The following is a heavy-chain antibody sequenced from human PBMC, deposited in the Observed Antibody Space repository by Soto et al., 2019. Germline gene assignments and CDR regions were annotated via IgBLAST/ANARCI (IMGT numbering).Heavy chain of an antibody. V-gene: IGHV1-69*01. CDR3: ARVFGDSGFDVGGTPIDY. Sequence: QVQLVQSGAEVKKPGSSVKVSCKASATSFSSFVISWVRQAPGQGLEWMGGIVPLLGSATYAQKFPGRVTITADESTSTAYMEMSSLRSEDTAPYYCARVFGDSGFDVGGTPIDYWGQGTLDIVSS. J-gene: IGHJ4*02. CDR1: ATSFSSFV. CDR2: IVPLLGSA. D-gene: IGHD5-12*01.